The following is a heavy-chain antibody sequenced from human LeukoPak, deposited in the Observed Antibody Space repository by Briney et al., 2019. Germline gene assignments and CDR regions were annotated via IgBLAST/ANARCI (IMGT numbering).Heavy chain of an antibody. V-gene: IGHV3-21*01. Sequence: GGSLRLSCAASGFTFSSYSMNWVRQAPGKGLEWVSSISSSSSYIYYADSVKGRFTISRDNAENSPYLQMNSLRAEDTAVYYCARDRGRYSSSSYYFDYWGQGNLVTVSS. J-gene: IGHJ4*02. D-gene: IGHD6-6*01. CDR2: ISSSSSYI. CDR1: GFTFSSYS. CDR3: ARDRGRYSSSSYYFDY.